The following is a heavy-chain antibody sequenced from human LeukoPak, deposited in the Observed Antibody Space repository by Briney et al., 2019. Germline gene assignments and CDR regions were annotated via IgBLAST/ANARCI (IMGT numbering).Heavy chain of an antibody. D-gene: IGHD2-2*01. CDR2: IKSKTDGGTT. Sequence: GGSLRLSCAAPGFAFSNAWMSWVRQAPGKGLEWVGRIKSKTDGGTTDYAAPVKGRFTISRDDSKNTLYLQMNSLKTEDTAVYYCTRAHCSSTSCSNYYYYYGMDVWGQGTTVTVSS. J-gene: IGHJ6*02. V-gene: IGHV3-15*01. CDR1: GFAFSNAW. CDR3: TRAHCSSTSCSNYYYYYGMDV.